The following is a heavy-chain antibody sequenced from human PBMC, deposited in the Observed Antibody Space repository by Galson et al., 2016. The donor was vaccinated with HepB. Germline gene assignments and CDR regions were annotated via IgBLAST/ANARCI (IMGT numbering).Heavy chain of an antibody. D-gene: IGHD3-10*01. CDR1: GFTFSTYP. J-gene: IGHJ3*02. V-gene: IGHV3-30*04. Sequence: SLRLSCAASGFTFSTYPMHWVRQAPGKGLEWVAVISYDGLNQYYTDSVKGRFTISRDNSKNTLYLQMNSLLRTEDTAVYYCARVGNYGSAFDIWGQGTMVTVSS. CDR2: ISYDGLNQ. CDR3: ARVGNYGSAFDI.